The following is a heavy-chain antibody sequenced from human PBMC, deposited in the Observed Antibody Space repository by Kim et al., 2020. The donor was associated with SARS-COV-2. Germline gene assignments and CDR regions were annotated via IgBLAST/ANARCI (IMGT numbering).Heavy chain of an antibody. D-gene: IGHD3-22*01. V-gene: IGHV4-59*01. J-gene: IGHJ4*02. CDR3: ARDCGDYYDSSGYYCY. Sequence: SLKSRVTISVDTSKNQFSLKLSSVTAADTAVYYCARDCGDYYDSSGYYCYWGQGTLVTVSS.